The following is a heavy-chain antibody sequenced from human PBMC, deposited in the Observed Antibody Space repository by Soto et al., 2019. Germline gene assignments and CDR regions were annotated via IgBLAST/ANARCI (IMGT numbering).Heavy chain of an antibody. J-gene: IGHJ1*01. CDR2: ISGSGGST. V-gene: IGHV3-23*01. Sequence: EVQLLESGGGLVQPGGSLRLSCAASGFTFSSYAMSWVRQAPGKGLEWVSAISGSGGSTYYADSVKGRFTISRDNSKNTRYLQMNSLRDEDTAVYWCAKDPSFGGTGDWGQGTLVTVS. D-gene: IGHD3-16*01. CDR3: AKDPSFGGTGD. CDR1: GFTFSSYA.